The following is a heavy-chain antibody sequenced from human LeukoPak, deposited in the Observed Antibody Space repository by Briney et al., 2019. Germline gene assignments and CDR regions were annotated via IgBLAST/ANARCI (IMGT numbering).Heavy chain of an antibody. CDR1: GFTFSSYG. CDR2: IRYDGSNK. V-gene: IGHV3-30*02. Sequence: GGSLRLSCAASGFTFSSYGMHWVRQAPGKGPEWVAFIRYDGSNKYYADSVKGRFTISRDNSKNTLYLQMNSLRAEDTAVYYCAKGISSYYDILTGSTGDYFDYWGQGTLVTVSS. J-gene: IGHJ4*02. D-gene: IGHD3-9*01. CDR3: AKGISSYYDILTGSTGDYFDY.